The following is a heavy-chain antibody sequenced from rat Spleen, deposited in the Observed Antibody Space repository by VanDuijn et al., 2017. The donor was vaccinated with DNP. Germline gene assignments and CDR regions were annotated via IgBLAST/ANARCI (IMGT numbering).Heavy chain of an antibody. CDR1: RFTFSNYG. Sequence: EVQLVESGGGLVQPGRSLKLSCTASRFTFSNYGMHWIRQAPTKGLEWVASISPNGGSTYYRDSMKGRFTISRDNAEGTLYLQMDSLRSEDTATYYCTTTHYFDGWFPFDYWGQGVMVTVSS. CDR2: ISPNGGST. J-gene: IGHJ2*01. D-gene: IGHD1-12*02. V-gene: IGHV5-19*01. CDR3: TTTHYFDGWFPFDY.